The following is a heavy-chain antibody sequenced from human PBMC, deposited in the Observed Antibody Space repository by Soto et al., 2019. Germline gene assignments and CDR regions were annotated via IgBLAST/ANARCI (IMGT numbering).Heavy chain of an antibody. Sequence: SVKVSCKASGGTFSSYAISWVRQAPGQGLEWMGGIIPIFGTANYAQKFQGRVTITADESTSTAYMELSSLRSEDTAVYYCARDISGKYYYYGMDVWGQGTTITVSS. V-gene: IGHV1-69*13. D-gene: IGHD3-10*01. J-gene: IGHJ6*02. CDR1: GGTFSSYA. CDR2: IIPIFGTA. CDR3: ARDISGKYYYYGMDV.